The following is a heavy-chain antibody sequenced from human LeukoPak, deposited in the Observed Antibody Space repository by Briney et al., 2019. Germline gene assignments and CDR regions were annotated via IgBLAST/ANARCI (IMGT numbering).Heavy chain of an antibody. Sequence: SETLSLTCAVYGGSFSGYYWSWIRQPPGKGLEWIGYIYYSGSTNYNPSPKSRVTISVDTSKNQFSLKLNSVTAADTAVYYCSRLDMYNWKYYFDYWGQGTLVTVSS. CDR3: SRLDMYNWKYYFDY. J-gene: IGHJ4*02. V-gene: IGHV4-59*08. D-gene: IGHD1-1*01. CDR2: IYYSGST. CDR1: GGSFSGYY.